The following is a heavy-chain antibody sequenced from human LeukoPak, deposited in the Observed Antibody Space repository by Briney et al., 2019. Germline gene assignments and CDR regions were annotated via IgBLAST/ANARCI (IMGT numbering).Heavy chain of an antibody. CDR1: GGSISSSIYY. Sequence: SETLSLTCIVSGGSISSSIYYWGWIRQPPGKGLEWIGSIYYSGSTYYNPSLKSRVTMSVDTSKNQFSLKLTSVTAADTAVYYCARVYRDDFWSGHSTHFDYWGQGTLVTVSS. J-gene: IGHJ4*02. CDR3: ARVYRDDFWSGHSTHFDY. CDR2: IYYSGST. V-gene: IGHV4-39*07. D-gene: IGHD3-3*01.